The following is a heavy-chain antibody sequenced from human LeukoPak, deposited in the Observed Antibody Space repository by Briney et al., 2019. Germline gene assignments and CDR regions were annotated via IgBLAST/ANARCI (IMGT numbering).Heavy chain of an antibody. V-gene: IGHV3-43D*03. J-gene: IGHJ4*02. CDR2: ITSDGGST. CDR1: GFTFDDYT. Sequence: GGSLRLSCAASGFTFDDYTMHWVRQAPGKGLEWVSLITSDGGSTYYVDSVRGRFTISRDNSKNSLYLQMNSLRPEDTALYYCAKDHYSSSSGGTDYWGQGTLVTVSS. CDR3: AKDHYSSSSGGTDY. D-gene: IGHD6-6*01.